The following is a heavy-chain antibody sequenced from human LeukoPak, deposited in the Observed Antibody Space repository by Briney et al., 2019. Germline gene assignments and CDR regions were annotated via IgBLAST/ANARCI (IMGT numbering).Heavy chain of an antibody. D-gene: IGHD6-19*01. Sequence: GGSLRLSCAASGFTVSSNYMSWVRQAPGKGLEWVSVIYSGGSTYYADSVKGRFTISRDNSKNTLYLQMNNLRDEDTAAYYCARGYRYSTGWYYFDFWGQGTLVTVSS. CDR2: IYSGGST. CDR3: ARGYRYSTGWYYFDF. V-gene: IGHV3-66*01. J-gene: IGHJ4*02. CDR1: GFTVSSNY.